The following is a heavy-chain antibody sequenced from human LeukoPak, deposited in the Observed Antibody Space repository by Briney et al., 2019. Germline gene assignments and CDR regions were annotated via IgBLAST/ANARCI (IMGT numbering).Heavy chain of an antibody. CDR3: AKGGRGTYYADS. J-gene: IGHJ4*02. Sequence: GGSLRLSCAAAGFMFSNYVMYWVRQAPGKGLEWVSVVSASGFTTDYADSVKGRFTISRDNSKNTLYLQMNSRRAEDKAVYYCAKGGRGTYYADSWGQGTLVTVSS. CDR2: VSASGFTT. D-gene: IGHD3-16*01. CDR1: GFMFSNYV. V-gene: IGHV3-23*01.